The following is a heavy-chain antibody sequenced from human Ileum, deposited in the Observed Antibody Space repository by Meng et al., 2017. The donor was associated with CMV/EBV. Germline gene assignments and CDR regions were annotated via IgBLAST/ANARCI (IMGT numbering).Heavy chain of an antibody. V-gene: IGHV1-46*01. J-gene: IGHJ4*02. D-gene: IGHD2-2*01. CDR1: EYIMSDYY. CDR2: INPNGGNT. CDR3: ASLGRCSSVSCQNY. Sequence: SEYIMSDYYMHWMRQAPGQGLEWMGVINPNGGNTNCAQEFQGRVTMTRDTSTSTVEMELSSLRSDDTAVYYCASLGRCSSVSCQNYWGQGTLVTVSS.